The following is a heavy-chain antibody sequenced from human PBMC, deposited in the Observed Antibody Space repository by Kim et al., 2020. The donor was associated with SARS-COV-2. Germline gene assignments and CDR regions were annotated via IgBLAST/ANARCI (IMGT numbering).Heavy chain of an antibody. Sequence: GGSLRLSCAASGFTFSSYAMSWVRQAPGKGLEWVSAISGSGGSTYYADSVKGRFTSSRDNSKNTLYLQMNSLRAEDTAVYYCAKDRLGQQLHKRFDYWGQGTLVTVSS. CDR3: AKDRLGQQLHKRFDY. CDR1: GFTFSSYA. D-gene: IGHD6-13*01. V-gene: IGHV3-23*01. CDR2: ISGSGGST. J-gene: IGHJ4*02.